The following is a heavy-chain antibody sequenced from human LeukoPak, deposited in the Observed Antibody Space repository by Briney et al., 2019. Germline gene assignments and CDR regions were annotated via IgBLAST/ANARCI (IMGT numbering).Heavy chain of an antibody. D-gene: IGHD2-15*01. J-gene: IGHJ4*02. Sequence: GGSLRLSCAASGFTFSSYAMSWVRQAPGKGLEWVSAISGSGGSTYYADSVKGRFTISRDNAKNALYLQMNGLRAEDTAVFYCARELSGSISRHFDYWGQGTLVTVSS. CDR1: GFTFSSYA. CDR2: ISGSGGST. CDR3: ARELSGSISRHFDY. V-gene: IGHV3-23*01.